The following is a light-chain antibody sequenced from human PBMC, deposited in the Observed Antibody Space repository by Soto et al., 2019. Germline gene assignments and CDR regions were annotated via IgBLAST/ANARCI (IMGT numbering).Light chain of an antibody. CDR2: ANN. CDR1: SSNIGARVD. V-gene: IGLV1-40*01. Sequence: QSVLTQPPSVSGGPGQTVTSSCTGTSSNIGARVDVHWYQHLPGTAPKLLIYANNIPPSGVPDRFSGSKSGSSASLAISSLQAEDEGDYYCQSYDSSLSGSYAFGTGTKVIVL. CDR3: QSYDSSLSGSYA. J-gene: IGLJ1*01.